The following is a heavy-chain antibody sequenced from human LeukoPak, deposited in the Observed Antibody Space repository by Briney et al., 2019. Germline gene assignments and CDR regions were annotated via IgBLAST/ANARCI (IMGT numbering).Heavy chain of an antibody. CDR3: ARAPVRGYSYGYFDY. V-gene: IGHV4-30-4*08. J-gene: IGHJ4*02. Sequence: SETLSLTCTVSGGSISSGDYYWSWIRQPPGEGLEWIGYIYYSGSTYYNPSLKSRVTISVDTSKNQFSLKLSSMTAADTAVYYCARAPVRGYSYGYFDYWGQGTLVTVSS. D-gene: IGHD5-18*01. CDR1: GGSISSGDYY. CDR2: IYYSGST.